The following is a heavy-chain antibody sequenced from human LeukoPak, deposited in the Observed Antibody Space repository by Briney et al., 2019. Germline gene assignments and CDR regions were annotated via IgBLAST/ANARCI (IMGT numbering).Heavy chain of an antibody. CDR1: GYTFSSYW. CDR3: ARRFADNGLFAFDI. CDR2: IDPGDSDT. D-gene: IGHD3-10*01. V-gene: IGHV5-51*01. Sequence: KVSCKASGYTFSSYWIGWVRHMPGKGLEWMGIIDPGDSDTRYSPSFQGQVTISADKSVNTAYLHWSSLRASDTAMYFCARRFADNGLFAFDIWGQGTVVTVS. J-gene: IGHJ3*02.